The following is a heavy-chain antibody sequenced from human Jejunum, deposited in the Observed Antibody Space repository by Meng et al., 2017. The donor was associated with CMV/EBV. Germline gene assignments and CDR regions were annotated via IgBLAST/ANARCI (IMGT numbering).Heavy chain of an antibody. D-gene: IGHD4-17*01. CDR3: ARGFVKYTVTRVGNWFDP. CDR2: INHSGST. CDR1: GGSFSGYY. J-gene: IGHJ5*02. Sequence: QVQLQQWGAGLLKPSDTLSLTCAVYGGSFSGYYWSWIRQPPGKGLEWIGEINHSGSTNYNPSLKSRVTISVDTSKNQFSLKLSSVTAADTAVYYCARGFVKYTVTRVGNWFDPWGQGTLVTVSS. V-gene: IGHV4-34*01.